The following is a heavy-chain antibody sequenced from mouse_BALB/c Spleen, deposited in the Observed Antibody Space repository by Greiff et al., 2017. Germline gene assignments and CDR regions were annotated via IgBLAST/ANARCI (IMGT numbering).Heavy chain of an antibody. CDR1: GFTFSDYY. Sequence: EVKVVESGGGLVKPGGSLKLSCAASGFTFSDYYMYWVRQTPEKRLEWVATISDGGSYTYYPDSVKGRFTISRDNAKNNLYLQMSSLKSEDTAMYYCARGHYGTEYFDYWGQGTTLTVSS. V-gene: IGHV5-4*02. CDR3: ARGHYGTEYFDY. D-gene: IGHD1-1*01. J-gene: IGHJ2*01. CDR2: ISDGGSYT.